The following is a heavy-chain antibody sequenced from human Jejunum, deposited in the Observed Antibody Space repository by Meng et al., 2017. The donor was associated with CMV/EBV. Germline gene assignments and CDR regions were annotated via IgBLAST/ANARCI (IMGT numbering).Heavy chain of an antibody. CDR1: GFTFSSYA. J-gene: IGHJ4*02. D-gene: IGHD2-8*01. V-gene: IGHV3-23*01. CDR2: ISGSSGTT. CDR3: AKGYCTNGVCWFDY. Sequence: SGFTFSSYAMSWVRQAPGKGLEWVATISGSSGTTYYADSVKGRFTISRDKSKNTLYLQMNSLRAEDTAVYYCAKGYCTNGVCWFDYWGQGTLVTVSS.